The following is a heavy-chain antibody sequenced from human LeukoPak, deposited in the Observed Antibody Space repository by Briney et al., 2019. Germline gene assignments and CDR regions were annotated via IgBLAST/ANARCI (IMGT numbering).Heavy chain of an antibody. D-gene: IGHD7-27*01. Sequence: ASVKVSCKASGYTFTGYYMHLVRQAPGQGLDWMGCIYPNSGGTNYAQKFQGRVTMTRDTSISTVYMELSRLRSDDTAVYYCARARSLGIHYYFDYLGQGTLVTVSS. CDR3: ARARSLGIHYYFDY. CDR2: IYPNSGGT. CDR1: GYTFTGYY. J-gene: IGHJ4*02. V-gene: IGHV1-2*02.